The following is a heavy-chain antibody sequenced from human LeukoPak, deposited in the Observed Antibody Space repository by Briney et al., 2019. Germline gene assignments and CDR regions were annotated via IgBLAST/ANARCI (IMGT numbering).Heavy chain of an antibody. CDR1: GFTFSSYW. V-gene: IGHV3-7*01. CDR3: ARDVGALVGATIFDY. Sequence: GGSLRLSCAASGFTFSSYWMSWVRQAPGKGLEWVANIKQDGSEKYYVDSVKGRFTISRDNAKNSLYLQMNSLRAEDTAVYYCARDVGALVGATIFDYWGQGTLVTVSS. D-gene: IGHD1-26*01. J-gene: IGHJ4*02. CDR2: IKQDGSEK.